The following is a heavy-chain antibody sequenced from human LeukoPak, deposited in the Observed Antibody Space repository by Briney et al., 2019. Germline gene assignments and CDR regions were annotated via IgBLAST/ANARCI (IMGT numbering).Heavy chain of an antibody. CDR2: IYSGANT. CDR1: GFAVSTTY. D-gene: IGHD3-9*01. J-gene: IGHJ4*02. Sequence: GGSLRLSCAASGFAVSTTYMSWVRQAPGRGLEWVSFIYSGANTCYADSVKGRFTISRDTSKDTLYLQMNSLRAEDTAVYYCAKDHIQGLEYFDWAIDYWGQGTLVTVSS. V-gene: IGHV3-53*01. CDR3: AKDHIQGLEYFDWAIDY.